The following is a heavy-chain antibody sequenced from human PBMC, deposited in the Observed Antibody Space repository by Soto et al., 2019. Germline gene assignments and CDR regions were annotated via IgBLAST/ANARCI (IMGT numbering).Heavy chain of an antibody. CDR2: IYYSGST. V-gene: IGHV4-39*01. CDR3: ASAREGSYDSSGPHNWFDP. CDR1: GGSISSSSYY. Sequence: QLQLQESGPGLVKPSETLSLTCTVSGGSISSSSYYWGWIRQPPGKGLEWIGSIYYSGSTYYKPSLKSRVTISVDTSKNQFSLKLSSVTAADTAVYYCASAREGSYDSSGPHNWFDPWGQGTLVTVSS. J-gene: IGHJ5*02. D-gene: IGHD3-22*01.